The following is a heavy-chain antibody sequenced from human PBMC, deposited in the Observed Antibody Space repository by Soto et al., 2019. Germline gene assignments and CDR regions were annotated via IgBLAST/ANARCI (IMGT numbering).Heavy chain of an antibody. V-gene: IGHV4-39*02. D-gene: IGHD2-21*02. CDR1: GGSISSSSYY. J-gene: IGHJ6*02. Sequence: QLQLQESGPGLVKPSETLSLTCTVSGGSISSSSYYWGWIRQPPGKGLEWIGSIYYSGSTYYNPSPKRRAPLPLDPSPHHAALELSSVTPADTAVYCCAGGGDAGGSGMDVWGQGTTVPVSS. CDR2: IYYSGST. CDR3: AGGGDAGGSGMDV.